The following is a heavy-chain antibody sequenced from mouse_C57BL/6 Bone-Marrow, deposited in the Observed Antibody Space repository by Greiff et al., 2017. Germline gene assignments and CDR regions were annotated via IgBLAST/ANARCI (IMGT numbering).Heavy chain of an antibody. J-gene: IGHJ3*01. V-gene: IGHV1-69*01. CDR1: GYTFTSYW. Sequence: QVQLQQPGAELVMPGASVKLSCKASGYTFTSYWMHWVKQRPGQGLEWIGEIDPSDSYTNYNQKFKGKSTLTVDKSSSTAYMQLSSLTSEESAVYYCAREGGGSSLFAYWGQGTLVTVSA. D-gene: IGHD1-1*01. CDR3: AREGGGSSLFAY. CDR2: IDPSDSYT.